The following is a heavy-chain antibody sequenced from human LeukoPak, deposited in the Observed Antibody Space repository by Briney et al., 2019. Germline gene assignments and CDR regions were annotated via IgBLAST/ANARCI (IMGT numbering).Heavy chain of an antibody. J-gene: IGHJ3*02. V-gene: IGHV3-48*03. CDR2: ISSSGSTI. CDR3: ARGGILWFGLNAFDI. CDR1: GFTFSSYE. D-gene: IGHD3-10*01. Sequence: GGSLRLSCAASGFTFSSYEMNWVRQAPGKGLEWVSYISSSGSTIYYADSVKGRFTISRDNAKNSLYLQMNSLRAEDTAVYYCARGGILWFGLNAFDIWGQGTMVTVSS.